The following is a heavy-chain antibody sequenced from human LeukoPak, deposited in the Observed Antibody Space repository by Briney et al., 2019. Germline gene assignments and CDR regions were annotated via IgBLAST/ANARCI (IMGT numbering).Heavy chain of an antibody. CDR2: IYPGDSDT. V-gene: IGHV5-51*01. CDR3: ARRTNYNDNNWFHL. CDR1: GYSFSNFW. Sequence: GESLKISCKGSGYSFSNFWIGWVRQMPGKGLEWMGIIYPGDSDTRYSPSFQGQVTISVDRSINTAYLHWSNLKASDTAMYYCARRTNYNDNNWFHLWGQGTLVTVSS. D-gene: IGHD3-22*01. J-gene: IGHJ5*02.